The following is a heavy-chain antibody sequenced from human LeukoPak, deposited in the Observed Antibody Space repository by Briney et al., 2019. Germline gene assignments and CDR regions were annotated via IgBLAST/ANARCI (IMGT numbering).Heavy chain of an antibody. Sequence: GESLKISCKGSGYSFTSYWIGWVRQMPGKGLEWMGIIYPGDSDTRNSPSFQGQVTISADKSISTAYLQWSSLKASDTAMYYCARHLLSFGVGYELDDWGQGTLVTVSS. D-gene: IGHD5-12*01. J-gene: IGHJ4*02. CDR3: ARHLLSFGVGYELDD. CDR2: IYPGDSDT. V-gene: IGHV5-51*01. CDR1: GYSFTSYW.